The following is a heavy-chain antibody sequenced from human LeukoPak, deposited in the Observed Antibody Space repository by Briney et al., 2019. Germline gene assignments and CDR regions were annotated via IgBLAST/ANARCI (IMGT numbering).Heavy chain of an antibody. J-gene: IGHJ5*02. D-gene: IGHD3-3*01. CDR1: GDSFSGTNHH. V-gene: IGHV4-39*07. CDR3: AREHRITIFGVVIIHYNWFDP. Sequence: PSETLSLTCTVAGDSFSGTNHHWGWIRQPPGKGLEWIGSVFHTGSTYYNPSLKSRVTISVDTSKNQFSLKLSSVTAADTAVYYCAREHRITIFGVVIIHYNWFDPWGQGTLVTVSS. CDR2: VFHTGST.